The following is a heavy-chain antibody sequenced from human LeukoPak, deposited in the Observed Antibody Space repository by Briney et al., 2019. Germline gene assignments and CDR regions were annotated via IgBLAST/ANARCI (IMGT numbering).Heavy chain of an antibody. CDR2: YXXYSDT. D-gene: IGHD3-22*01. CDR3: ASLGLNNYYDSSGYNWFDP. J-gene: IGHJ5*02. Sequence: YXXYSDTRYSPSFQGQLTISADKSISTAYLQWSSLKASDTAMYYCASLGLNNYYDSSGYNWFDPWGQGTLVTVSS. V-gene: IGHV5-51*01.